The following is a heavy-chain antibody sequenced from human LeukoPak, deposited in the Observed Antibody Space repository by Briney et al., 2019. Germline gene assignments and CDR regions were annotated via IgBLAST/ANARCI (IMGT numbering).Heavy chain of an antibody. Sequence: PSETLSLTCTVSGGSISSYYWSWIRQPAGKGLEWIGRIYSSGSTDYNPSLKSRVTMSVDTSKNKFSLKLSSVTAADTAVYYCARMRILWFGELLNPKFSSTGDFDYWGQGTLVTVSS. CDR3: ARMRILWFGELLNPKFSSTGDFDY. CDR2: IYSSGST. J-gene: IGHJ4*02. D-gene: IGHD3-10*01. CDR1: GGSISSYY. V-gene: IGHV4-4*07.